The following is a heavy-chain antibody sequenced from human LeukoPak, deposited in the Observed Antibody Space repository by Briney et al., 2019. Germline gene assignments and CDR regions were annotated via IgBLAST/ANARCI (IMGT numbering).Heavy chain of an antibody. Sequence: ASVKVSCKASGYTFTSYGISWVRQAPGQGLEWMGWISAYNGNTNYAQKLQGRVTMTTDTSTSTAYMELRSLRSDDTAVYYCASARVNTIAPGNYYYYYYMDVWGKGTTVTISS. CDR3: ASARVNTIAPGNYYYYYYMDV. CDR1: GYTFTSYG. J-gene: IGHJ6*03. V-gene: IGHV1-18*01. D-gene: IGHD2-21*01. CDR2: ISAYNGNT.